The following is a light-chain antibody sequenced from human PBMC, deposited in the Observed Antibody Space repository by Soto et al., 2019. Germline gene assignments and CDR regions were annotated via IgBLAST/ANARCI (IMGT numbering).Light chain of an antibody. CDR1: SSDVGGYNY. J-gene: IGLJ1*01. Sequence: QSVLTQPASVSGSPGQSITISCTGTSSDVGGYNYVSWYQQHPGKAPKLMIYDVSNRPSGVSNRFSGSKSGNTASLTISGLLAEDEADYYCSSYTSSSNYVFGTGIKLTVL. CDR3: SSYTSSSNYV. V-gene: IGLV2-14*01. CDR2: DVS.